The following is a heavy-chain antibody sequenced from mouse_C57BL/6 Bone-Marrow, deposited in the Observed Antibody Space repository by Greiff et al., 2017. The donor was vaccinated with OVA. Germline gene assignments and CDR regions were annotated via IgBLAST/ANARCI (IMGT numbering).Heavy chain of an antibody. J-gene: IGHJ3*01. CDR2: IWSGGST. CDR1: GFSLTSYG. V-gene: IGHV2-2*01. CDR3: ARKEGAGAY. Sequence: QVQLKQSGPGLVQPSQSLSITCTVSGFSLTSYGVHWVRQSPGKGLEWLGVIWSGGSTDYNAAFISRLSISKDNSKSQVFFKMNSLQADDTAIYYCARKEGAGAYWGQGTLVTVSA.